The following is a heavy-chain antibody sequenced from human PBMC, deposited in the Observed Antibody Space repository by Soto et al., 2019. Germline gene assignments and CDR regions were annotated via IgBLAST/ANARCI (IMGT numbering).Heavy chain of an antibody. CDR3: ARAPLISIFFAYGMDV. CDR2: IYYSGKT. J-gene: IGHJ6*02. D-gene: IGHD3-3*02. V-gene: IGHV4-31*03. CDR1: GGSISSGGYF. Sequence: QVQLQESGPGLVKPSQTLSLTCTVSGGSISSGGYFWTWIRQHPGEGLEWIGYIYYSGKTYHNPSLKSRATISVDTSKNQFSLKLSSVTAAATALYYCARAPLISIFFAYGMDVWGQGTTVTVSS.